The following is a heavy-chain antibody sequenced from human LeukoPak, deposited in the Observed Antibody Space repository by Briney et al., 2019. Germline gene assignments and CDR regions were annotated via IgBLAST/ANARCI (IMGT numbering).Heavy chain of an antibody. CDR3: ARDPPDY. V-gene: IGHV3-7*01. Sequence: GGSLRLSCAASGFTFGDYWMSWVRQAPGKGLEWVADIKHDGSEKYYVDYEKGRFSISRDNAKNSIYLQMNSLRAEDTAVYYCARDPPDYWGQGTLVTVSS. CDR2: IKHDGSEK. CDR1: GFTFGDYW. J-gene: IGHJ4*02.